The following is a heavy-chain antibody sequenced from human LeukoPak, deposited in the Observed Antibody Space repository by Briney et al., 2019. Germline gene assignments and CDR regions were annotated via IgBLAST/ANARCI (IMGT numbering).Heavy chain of an antibody. CDR3: ARGDYHVDY. V-gene: IGHV3-74*01. CDR1: GFTFNSYW. D-gene: IGHD3-16*01. Sequence: PGGSLRLSCAASGFTFNSYWMHWVRQAPGQGLVWVSRINNDGSSTSYADSVKGRFTISRDNAKNTVYLEMNSLRAEDTAVYYCARGDYHVDYWGQGTLVTVSS. CDR2: INNDGSST. J-gene: IGHJ4*02.